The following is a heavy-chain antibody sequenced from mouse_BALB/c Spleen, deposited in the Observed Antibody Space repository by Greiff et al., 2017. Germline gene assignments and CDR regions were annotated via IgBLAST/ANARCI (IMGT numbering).Heavy chain of an antibody. Sequence: VQLQQSGAELVKPGASVKLSCTASGFNIQDTYMHWVKQRPEQGLEWIGRIDPANGNTKYDPKFQGKATITADTSSNTAYLQLSSLTSEDTAVYYCARIRDSAWFAYWGQGTLVTVSA. CDR2: IDPANGNT. J-gene: IGHJ3*01. CDR3: ARIRDSAWFAY. V-gene: IGHV14-3*02. CDR1: GFNIQDTY.